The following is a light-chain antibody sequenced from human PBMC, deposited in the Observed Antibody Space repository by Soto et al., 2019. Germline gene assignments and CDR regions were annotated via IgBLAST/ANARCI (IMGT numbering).Light chain of an antibody. CDR1: QSIASN. Sequence: EIVMAQSPANLSVSPGERATLSCRASQSIASNLAWYQQRPGQAPRLLIYGASTRATGIPARFSGSGSGTEFTLTISSLQSEDFAIFYCQQYNNLPITFGQGTRLEIK. CDR2: GAS. V-gene: IGKV3-15*01. J-gene: IGKJ5*01. CDR3: QQYNNLPIT.